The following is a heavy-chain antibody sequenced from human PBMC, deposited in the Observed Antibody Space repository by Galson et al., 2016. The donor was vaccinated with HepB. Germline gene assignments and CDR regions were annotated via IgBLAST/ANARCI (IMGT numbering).Heavy chain of an antibody. D-gene: IGHD4-23*01. CDR3: ARPPYGGNDY. J-gene: IGHJ4*02. CDR2: INANSGGT. CDR1: GYTCTGYF. Sequence: CKASGYTCTGYFIHWVRQAPGQGLEWMGWINANSGGTNYAQKFQGRVTMTRDTSISTAYMELSRLRSDDTAVYYCARPPYGGNDYWGQGTLVTVSS. V-gene: IGHV1-2*02.